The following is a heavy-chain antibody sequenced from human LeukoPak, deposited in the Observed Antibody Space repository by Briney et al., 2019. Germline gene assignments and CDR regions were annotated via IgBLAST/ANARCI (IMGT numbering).Heavy chain of an antibody. D-gene: IGHD6-13*01. J-gene: IGHJ5*02. CDR1: GYTFTSFA. V-gene: IGHV7-4-1*02. CDR3: ARDPYTSSSWYRGRANNWFDP. Sequence: ASVKVSCKASGYTFTSFAINWVRQAPGRGLEWMGWINTNTGNPTYAQGFTGRFVFSLDTSVSTAYLQISSLKAEDTAVYYCARDPYTSSSWYRGRANNWFDPWGQGTLVTVSS. CDR2: INTNTGNP.